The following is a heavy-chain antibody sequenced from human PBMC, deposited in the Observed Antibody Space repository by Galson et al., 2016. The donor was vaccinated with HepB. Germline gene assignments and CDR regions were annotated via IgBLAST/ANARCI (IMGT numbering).Heavy chain of an antibody. CDR2: INSDGSNT. Sequence: SLRLSCAASGFSFSDYWMHWVRQPPGKAPVWLSRINSDGSNTNDAASVKGRLTISRDNTKNTLYLQMDSLRGEDTAMYYCVRAMGRRWFDYWGLGTLVTVSS. J-gene: IGHJ4*02. CDR1: GFSFSDYW. D-gene: IGHD3-10*01. V-gene: IGHV3-74*01. CDR3: VRAMGRRWFDY.